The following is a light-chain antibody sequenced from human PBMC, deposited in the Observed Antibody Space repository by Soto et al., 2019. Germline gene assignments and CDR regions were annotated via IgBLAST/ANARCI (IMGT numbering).Light chain of an antibody. J-gene: IGKJ1*01. CDR1: QGISCY. CDR2: GAS. CDR3: QQSFSTPRT. V-gene: IGKV1-39*01. Sequence: DIQLTQSPSFLSASVGDRVTITCRASQGISCYLAWYQQKPGKAPKLLIYGASSLQSGVPSRFSGSGSGTDFTLTISSLQPEDFGTYYCQQSFSTPRTFGQGTKVDIK.